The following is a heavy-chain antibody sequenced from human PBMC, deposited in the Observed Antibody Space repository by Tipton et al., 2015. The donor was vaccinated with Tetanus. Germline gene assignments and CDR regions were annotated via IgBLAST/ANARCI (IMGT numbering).Heavy chain of an antibody. CDR1: DYTLKNYF. D-gene: IGHD1-26*01. Sequence: QLVQSGAEVKKPGASVRVSCQASDYTLKNYFLHWVRQAPGQGLEWMGTIVPLFDTTISAQRFQGRVTITADATKSAAYMELSSLRSEDTAVYYCARGVGSRKAPGFYYFDYWGQGTLVTVSS. J-gene: IGHJ4*02. V-gene: IGHV1-69*18. CDR2: IVPLFDTT. CDR3: ARGVGSRKAPGFYYFDY.